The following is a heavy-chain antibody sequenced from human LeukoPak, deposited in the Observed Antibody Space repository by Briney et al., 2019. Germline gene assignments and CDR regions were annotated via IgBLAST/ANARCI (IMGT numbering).Heavy chain of an antibody. Sequence: PSETLSLTCAVSGGSISSGGYSWSWIRQPPGKGLEWIGYIYHSGSTYYNPSLKSRVTISVDASKNQFSLKLSSVTAADTAVYFCAKTYRARGYTYGYFDYWGQGTLVTVSS. CDR3: AKTYRARGYTYGYFDY. V-gene: IGHV4-30-2*03. D-gene: IGHD5-18*01. J-gene: IGHJ4*02. CDR2: IYHSGST. CDR1: GGSISSGGYS.